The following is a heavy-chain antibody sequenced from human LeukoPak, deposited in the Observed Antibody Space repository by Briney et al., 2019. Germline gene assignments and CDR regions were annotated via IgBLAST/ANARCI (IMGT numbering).Heavy chain of an antibody. CDR1: GFTFSSYW. CDR3: ARVSWDSSGYYLEYFQH. D-gene: IGHD3-22*01. CDR2: INSDGSST. J-gene: IGHJ1*01. Sequence: GGSLRLSCAASGFTFSSYWMHWVRQAPGKGLVWVSRINSDGSSTSYADSVKGRFTISRDNAKNTLYLQMNSLRAEDTAVYYRARVSWDSSGYYLEYFQHWGQGTLVTVSS. V-gene: IGHV3-74*01.